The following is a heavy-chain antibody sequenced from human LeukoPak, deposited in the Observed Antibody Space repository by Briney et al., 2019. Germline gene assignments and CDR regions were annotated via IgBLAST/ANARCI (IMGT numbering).Heavy chain of an antibody. Sequence: ASVKVSCKASGYTFTNYYMHWVRQAPGQGLEWMGIINPSGGSTNYAQKFQGRVTMTRDTSISTAYMELSRLRSDDTAVYYCAGPSRDDILTGDYYYYMDVWGKGTTVTVSS. D-gene: IGHD3-9*01. CDR1: GYTFTNYY. CDR2: INPSGGST. CDR3: AGPSRDDILTGDYYYYMDV. V-gene: IGHV1-46*01. J-gene: IGHJ6*03.